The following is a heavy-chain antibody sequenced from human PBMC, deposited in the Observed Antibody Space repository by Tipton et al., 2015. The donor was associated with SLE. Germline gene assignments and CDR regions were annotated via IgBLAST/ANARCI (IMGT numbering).Heavy chain of an antibody. V-gene: IGHV4-59*08. CDR3: ARGMLTWRGAIIGVDV. CDR1: GGFFSDYF. Sequence: TLSLTCTVYGGFFSDYFWSWIRQPPGKGLEWIGYISDGGDTNYNPSLKSRVTISVDPAKNQFSLKLTSVTAADTAVYYCARGMLTWRGAIIGVDVWGQGTSVTVSS. CDR2: ISDGGDT. J-gene: IGHJ6*02. D-gene: IGHD2-8*01.